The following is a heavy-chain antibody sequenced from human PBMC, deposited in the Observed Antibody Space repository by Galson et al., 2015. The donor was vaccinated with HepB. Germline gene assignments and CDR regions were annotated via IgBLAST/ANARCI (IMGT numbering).Heavy chain of an antibody. V-gene: IGHV3-9*01. J-gene: IGHJ4*02. Sequence: SLRLSCAASGFTFDDYAMHWVRQAPGKGLEWVSGISWNSGSIGYADSVKGRFTISRDNAKNSLYLQMNSLRAEDTALYYCAKEDYGDYKYFDYWSQGTLVTVSS. D-gene: IGHD4-17*01. CDR1: GFTFDDYA. CDR3: AKEDYGDYKYFDY. CDR2: ISWNSGSI.